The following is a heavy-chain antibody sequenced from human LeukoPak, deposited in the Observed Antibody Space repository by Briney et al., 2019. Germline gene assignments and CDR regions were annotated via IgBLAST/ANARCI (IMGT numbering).Heavy chain of an antibody. Sequence: PGGSLRLSCAASGFTFSSYGMHWVRQAPGKGLEWVAFIRYDGSNKYYADSVKGRFTISRDNSKNTLYLQMNSLRIEDTAVFYCAKGPKQLLFVRGYYFDDWGQGTLVTVSS. CDR3: AKGPKQLLFVRGYYFDD. CDR2: IRYDGSNK. J-gene: IGHJ4*02. CDR1: GFTFSSYG. D-gene: IGHD2-2*01. V-gene: IGHV3-30*02.